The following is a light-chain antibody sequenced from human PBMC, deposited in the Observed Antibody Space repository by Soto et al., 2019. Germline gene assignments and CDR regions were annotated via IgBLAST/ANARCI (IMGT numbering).Light chain of an antibody. J-gene: IGKJ5*01. CDR3: QQGYNRPT. Sequence: ILLTQSPATLSLSPGERATLSCRASQTISTYLAWYQQKPGQAPSLLIYDASKRATGIPARFSGSGSGTDFPLTISSAEPEDFAVYYCQQGYNRPTFGQGTRLEIK. CDR1: QTISTY. CDR2: DAS. V-gene: IGKV3-11*01.